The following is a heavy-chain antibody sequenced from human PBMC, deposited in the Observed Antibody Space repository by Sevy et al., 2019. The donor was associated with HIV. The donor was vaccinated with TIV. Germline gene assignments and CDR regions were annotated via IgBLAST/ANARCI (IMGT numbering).Heavy chain of an antibody. J-gene: IGHJ3*01. CDR1: GFTFSTYP. Sequence: GGSLRLSCAASGFTFSTYPMNWFRQAPGKGLEWVSSISFSSNYIYYADSVKGRFTIFGDNAKNSVYLQMNSLRVEDTAVYYCARPYGSGSWEAFDLWGQWTLVTVSS. V-gene: IGHV3-21*01. D-gene: IGHD3-10*01. CDR3: ARPYGSGSWEAFDL. CDR2: ISFSSNYI.